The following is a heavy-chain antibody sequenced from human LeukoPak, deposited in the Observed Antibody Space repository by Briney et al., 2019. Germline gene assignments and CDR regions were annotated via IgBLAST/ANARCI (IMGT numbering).Heavy chain of an antibody. V-gene: IGHV3-66*01. D-gene: IGHD3-22*01. Sequence: PGGSLRLSCAASGLTVSSNYMTWVRQAPGKGLEWVSHISSDGNTNHADSEKGRFTISRDSSNNTLYLQMNSLRVEDTAVYYCASLPYDSSGYGFSDYWGQGTLVTVSS. J-gene: IGHJ4*02. CDR3: ASLPYDSSGYGFSDY. CDR2: ISSDGNT. CDR1: GLTVSSNY.